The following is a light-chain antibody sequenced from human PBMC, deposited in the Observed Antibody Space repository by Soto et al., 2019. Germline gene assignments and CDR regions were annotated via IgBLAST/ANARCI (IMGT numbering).Light chain of an antibody. CDR1: QSLLHSSNNKNY. CDR3: QQFYNTPLT. J-gene: IGKJ1*01. V-gene: IGKV4-1*01. CDR2: WAS. Sequence: DIVMTQSPDSLAVSLGERATINCKSSQSLLHSSNNKNYLAWYQQKPGQPPKLLIYWASTRESGVPDRFSGSGSGTDFTLTISSLQAEDVAVYYCQQFYNTPLTFGQGTKVDIK.